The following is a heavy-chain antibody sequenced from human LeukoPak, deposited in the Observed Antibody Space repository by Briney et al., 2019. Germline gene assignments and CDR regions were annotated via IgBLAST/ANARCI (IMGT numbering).Heavy chain of an antibody. J-gene: IGHJ4*02. CDR1: GFTFSSYG. CDR2: ISGSGGST. CDR3: AKELMTTVTTVVPVPGY. V-gene: IGHV3-23*01. Sequence: PGGSLRLSCAASGFTFSSYGMSWVRQAPGKGLEWVSAISGSGGSTYYADSVKGRFTISRDNSKNTLYLQMNSLRAEDTAVYYCAKELMTTVTTVVPVPGYWGQGTLVTVSS. D-gene: IGHD4-17*01.